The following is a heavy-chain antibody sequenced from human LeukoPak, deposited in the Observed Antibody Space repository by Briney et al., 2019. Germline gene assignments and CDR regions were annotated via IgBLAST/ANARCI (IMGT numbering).Heavy chain of an antibody. CDR2: ISHDESNE. D-gene: IGHD2-15*01. Sequence: GGSLRLSCAASGFTFRNYAMHWVRQTPGKGLEWVTVISHDESNEYYADSVKGRFTISRDNSKNTLYLQMNSLRADDTAVYYCAKAPKKYCSGGSCYQFDYWGQGTLVTVSS. CDR3: AKAPKKYCSGGSCYQFDY. CDR1: GFTFRNYA. V-gene: IGHV3-30-3*01. J-gene: IGHJ4*02.